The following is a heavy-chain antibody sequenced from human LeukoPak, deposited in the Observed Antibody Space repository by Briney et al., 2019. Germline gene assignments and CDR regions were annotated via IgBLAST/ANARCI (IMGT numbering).Heavy chain of an antibody. CDR1: GFTFSSYA. J-gene: IGHJ4*02. V-gene: IGHV3-30*04. D-gene: IGHD6-13*01. Sequence: GGSLRLSCAASGFTFSSYAMHWVRQAPGKGLEWVAVISYDGSNKYYADSVKGRFTISRDNSKNTLYLQMNSLRAEDTAVYYCARALRSGSWCGFDFWGQGTLVTVSS. CDR2: ISYDGSNK. CDR3: ARALRSGSWCGFDF.